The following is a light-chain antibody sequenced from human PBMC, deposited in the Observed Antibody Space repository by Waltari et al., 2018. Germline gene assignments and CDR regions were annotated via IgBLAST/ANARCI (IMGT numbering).Light chain of an antibody. CDR1: RSKIGTYS. Sequence: QSVLPQPPSVSGTPGQSVTIACSGSRSKIGTYSVHWYQQLPGTAPKLLIFKTNQRPSGVPDRFSGSRSGTSASLAISGLRSEDEADYYCAAWDDSLSGHWVLGGGTKVTVL. J-gene: IGLJ3*02. V-gene: IGLV1-47*01. CDR2: KTN. CDR3: AAWDDSLSGHWV.